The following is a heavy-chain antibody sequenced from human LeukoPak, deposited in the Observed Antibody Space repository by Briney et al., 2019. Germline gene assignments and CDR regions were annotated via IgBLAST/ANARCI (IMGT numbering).Heavy chain of an antibody. D-gene: IGHD3-9*01. CDR1: VGSISRYY. CDR2: ISYSGST. CDR3: ARQGYDILTGYIDAFDI. Sequence: SETLSLTCTVSVGSISRYYWSCIRQPPGKGLECIWYISYSGSTNYTPSIKSRVTISTDSSKKQFTLKLRSMSAADTAISYCARQGYDILTGYIDAFDIWGQGTMVTVSS. V-gene: IGHV4-59*08. J-gene: IGHJ3*02.